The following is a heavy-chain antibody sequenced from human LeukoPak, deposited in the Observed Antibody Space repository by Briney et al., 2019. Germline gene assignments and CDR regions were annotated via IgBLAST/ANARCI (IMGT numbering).Heavy chain of an antibody. CDR3: AREQMVRGVIITDY. D-gene: IGHD3-10*01. CDR1: GGSISSYY. CDR2: IYYSGST. Sequence: SETLSLTCTVSGGSISSYYWSWIRQPPGKGLEWIGYIYYSGSTNYNPSLKSRVTISVDTSKNQFSLKLSSVTAADTAVYYWAREQMVRGVIITDYWGQGTLVTVSS. J-gene: IGHJ4*02. V-gene: IGHV4-59*01.